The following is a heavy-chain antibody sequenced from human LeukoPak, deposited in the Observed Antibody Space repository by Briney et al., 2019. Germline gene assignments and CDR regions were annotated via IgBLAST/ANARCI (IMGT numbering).Heavy chain of an antibody. D-gene: IGHD3-10*01. Sequence: GESLKISCKGSGYSFTSYWIGWVRQMPGKGLEWMGIIYPGDSDTRYSPSFQGQVTISADKSISTAYLQWSSLKASDTAMYYCARLGRGNYYGSGSYWYYYYYYMDVWGKGTTVTISS. CDR3: ARLGRGNYYGSGSYWYYYYYYMDV. J-gene: IGHJ6*03. CDR1: GYSFTSYW. CDR2: IYPGDSDT. V-gene: IGHV5-51*01.